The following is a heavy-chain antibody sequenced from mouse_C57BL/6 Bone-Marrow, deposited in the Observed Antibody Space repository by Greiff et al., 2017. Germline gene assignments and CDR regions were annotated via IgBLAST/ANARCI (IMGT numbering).Heavy chain of an antibody. D-gene: IGHD1-1*01. CDR1: GFTFSSYG. V-gene: IGHV5-6*02. J-gene: IGHJ2*01. Sequence: EVMLVESGGDLVKPGGSLKLSCAASGFTFSSYGMSWVRQTPDQRLEWVATISSGGSYTYYPDSVKGRFTISRYNAKNTLYLQMSSLKSEDTAMYYCARQVVATDYWGQGTTLTVSS. CDR3: ARQVVATDY. CDR2: ISSGGSYT.